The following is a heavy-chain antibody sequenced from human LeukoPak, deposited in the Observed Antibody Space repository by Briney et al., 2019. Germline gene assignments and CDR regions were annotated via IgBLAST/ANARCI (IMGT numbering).Heavy chain of an antibody. CDR3: ARENSGSYREFDY. CDR1: GGSISSYY. V-gene: IGHV4-4*07. J-gene: IGHJ4*02. Sequence: SETLSLTCAVSGGSISSYYWTWIRQPAGKGLEWIGRIYPSGSTNYNPSLKSRVTMSVDTSKNQFSLKLGSVTAADTAVYYCARENSGSYREFDYWGQGTLVTVSS. CDR2: IYPSGST. D-gene: IGHD1-26*01.